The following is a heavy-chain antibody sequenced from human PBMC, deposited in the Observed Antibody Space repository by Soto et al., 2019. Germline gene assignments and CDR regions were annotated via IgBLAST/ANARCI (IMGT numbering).Heavy chain of an antibody. V-gene: IGHV3-21*06. D-gene: IGHD4-4*01. CDR1: GFTFNIYT. CDR2: ISSGSTYI. Sequence: EAQLVESGGGLVKPGGSLRLSCAASGFTFNIYTMNWVRQAPGKGLEWVSSISSGSTYISYADSVKGRFIISRDNAKNSLYLQMISLGVEDTAVYYCARDRTNGLYSNDAFDIWGQGTMSPSLQ. CDR3: ARDRTNGLYSNDAFDI. J-gene: IGHJ3*02.